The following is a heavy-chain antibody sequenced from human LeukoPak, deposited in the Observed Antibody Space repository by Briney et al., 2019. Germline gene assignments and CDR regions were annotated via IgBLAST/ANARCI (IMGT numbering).Heavy chain of an antibody. CDR1: GFTFTIFG. D-gene: IGHD3-3*01. CDR2: ITKSSNT. CDR3: AKNFWSDKYYYYYMDV. J-gene: IGHJ6*03. Sequence: GGSLRLSCAASGFTFTIFGLNWVRQAPGKGLEWVSGITKSSNTYYADSVKGRFTISRDNSENTLYLQMNSLRAEDTAVYYCAKNFWSDKYYYYYMDVWGKGTTVTVSS. V-gene: IGHV3-23*01.